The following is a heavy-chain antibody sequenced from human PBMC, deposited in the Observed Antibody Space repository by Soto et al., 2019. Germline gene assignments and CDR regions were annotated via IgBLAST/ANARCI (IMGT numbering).Heavy chain of an antibody. CDR1: GDSVSSNSAA. V-gene: IGHV6-1*01. CDR3: AKEMTRFGDYPNEYYFDY. J-gene: IGHJ4*02. D-gene: IGHD4-17*01. CDR2: TYYRSKWYN. Sequence: SQTLSLTCAISGDSVSSNSAAWNWIRQSPSRGLEWLGRTYYRSKWYNDYAVSVKSRITINPDTSKNQFSLQLNSVTPEDTAVYYCAKEMTRFGDYPNEYYFDYWGQGTLVTVSS.